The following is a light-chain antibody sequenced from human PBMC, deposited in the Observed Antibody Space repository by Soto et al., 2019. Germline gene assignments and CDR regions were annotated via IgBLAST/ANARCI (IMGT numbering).Light chain of an antibody. CDR1: QSISSY. CDR2: AAS. Sequence: DIQMTQSPSSLSASVGDRVTITCRASQSISSYLNWYQQKPGKAPKLLIYAASSLQSGVPSRFSGSGSGTDFTLTISSLQPEDFATYYCQQSYSTHALPFGGGTKVEIK. CDR3: QQSYSTHALP. V-gene: IGKV1-39*01. J-gene: IGKJ4*01.